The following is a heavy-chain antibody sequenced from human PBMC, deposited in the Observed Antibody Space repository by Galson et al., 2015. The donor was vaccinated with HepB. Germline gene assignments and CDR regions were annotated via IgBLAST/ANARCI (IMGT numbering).Heavy chain of an antibody. J-gene: IGHJ4*02. Sequence: SVKVSCKASGYTFTSYAMHWVRQAPGQRLEWMGWINAGNGNTKYSQKFQGRVTITRDTSASTAYMELSSLRSEDTAVYYCARGGGSSWYLTYFDYWGQGTLVTVSS. V-gene: IGHV1-3*01. CDR3: ARGGGSSWYLTYFDY. CDR2: INAGNGNT. D-gene: IGHD6-13*01. CDR1: GYTFTSYA.